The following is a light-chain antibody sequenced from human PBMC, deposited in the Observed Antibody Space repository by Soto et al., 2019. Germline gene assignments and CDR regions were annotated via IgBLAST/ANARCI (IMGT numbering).Light chain of an antibody. J-gene: IGKJ1*01. CDR1: QSISGW. Sequence: DIQMTQSPSTLSASVGDRVTITCRASQSISGWLAWYQQKPGKAPKLLIYDASNLESGVPSRFSGSGSGTEFTLTISRLQPDDFATYYCQQYSSYWPFGQGNKVEIK. CDR3: QQYSSYWP. V-gene: IGKV1-5*01. CDR2: DAS.